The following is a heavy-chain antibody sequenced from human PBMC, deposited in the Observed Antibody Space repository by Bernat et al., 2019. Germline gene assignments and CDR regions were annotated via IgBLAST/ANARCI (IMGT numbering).Heavy chain of an antibody. Sequence: QVQLQQWGAGLLKPSETLSLTCAVYGGSFSGYYWSWIRQPPGKGLEWIGEINHSGSTNYNPSLKSRVTISVDTSKNQFSVKLSSVTAADTAVYYCASITMGQGVTTPWFDPWGQGTLVTVSS. CDR3: ASITMGQGVTTPWFDP. CDR1: GGSFSGYY. CDR2: INHSGST. J-gene: IGHJ5*02. V-gene: IGHV4-34*01. D-gene: IGHD3-10*01.